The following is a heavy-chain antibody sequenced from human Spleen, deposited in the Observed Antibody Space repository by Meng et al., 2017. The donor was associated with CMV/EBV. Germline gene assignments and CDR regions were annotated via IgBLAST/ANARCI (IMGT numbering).Heavy chain of an antibody. CDR1: GGTFSNYF. D-gene: IGHD3-16*01. Sequence: SGTLSCQASGGTFSNYFISWVRQAPGQGLEWMGGIIPIFGTATYAQKFQGRVTITTDESTTTAYMELRSLRSEDTAMYYCARDQGGYWGQGTLVTVSS. CDR2: IIPIFGTA. V-gene: IGHV1-69*05. J-gene: IGHJ4*02. CDR3: ARDQGGY.